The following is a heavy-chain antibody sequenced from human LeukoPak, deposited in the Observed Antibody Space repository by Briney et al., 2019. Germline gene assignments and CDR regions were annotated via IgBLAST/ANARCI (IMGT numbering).Heavy chain of an antibody. Sequence: SETLSLTCTVSGDSIRSSDYYWGWIRQPPGKGREWIGSIYYSGSTYNNPPLKSRLTVSVDTSKNQFSLKLSSVTAADTAVYYCARQVATFNYFDSWGQGTLVIVSS. V-gene: IGHV4-39*01. CDR3: ARQVATFNYFDS. CDR2: IYYSGST. D-gene: IGHD5-24*01. J-gene: IGHJ4*02. CDR1: GDSIRSSDYY.